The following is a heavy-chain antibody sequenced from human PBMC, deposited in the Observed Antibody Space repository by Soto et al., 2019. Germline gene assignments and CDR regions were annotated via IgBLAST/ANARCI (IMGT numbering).Heavy chain of an antibody. CDR3: AREQHHFYDRSCFDY. D-gene: IGHD3-22*01. CDR2: IWDDGSKK. CDR1: GFAFNSYG. V-gene: IGHV3-33*01. J-gene: IGHJ4*02. Sequence: GGSLRLSCAASGFAFNSYGMHWVRQAPGKGLEWVAVIWDDGSKKYYADSVKGRFTISRDNSKNTLYLQMNSLRAEDTAVYYCAREQHHFYDRSCFDYWGQGALVTVSS.